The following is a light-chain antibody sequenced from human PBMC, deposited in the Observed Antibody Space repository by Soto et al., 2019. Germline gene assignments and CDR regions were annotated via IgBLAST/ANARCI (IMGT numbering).Light chain of an antibody. CDR1: QGISSW. J-gene: IGKJ1*01. CDR2: KAS. Sequence: IQLTHSPSPLSASVLGRLTITCGASQGISSWLAWYQQKPGKAPKLMIYKASSLESVVPTMFSGSGSRTEFTLTISRLQADDFANYYCHRYNSYWTFGQGTKVDIK. V-gene: IGKV1-5*03. CDR3: HRYNSYWT.